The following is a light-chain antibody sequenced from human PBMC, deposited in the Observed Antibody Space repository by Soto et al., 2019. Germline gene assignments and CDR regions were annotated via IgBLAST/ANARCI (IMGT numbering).Light chain of an antibody. Sequence: EIVLTQSPATLSLSPGERATLSCRASQSVSSYLAWYQQKPGQAPRLLIYDASNRATGVPARFSGSGSETDFTLTISSLEPEDFAVYYCQQRSNWPPLITFGQGTRLEI. CDR1: QSVSSY. J-gene: IGKJ5*01. CDR2: DAS. CDR3: QQRSNWPPLIT. V-gene: IGKV3-11*01.